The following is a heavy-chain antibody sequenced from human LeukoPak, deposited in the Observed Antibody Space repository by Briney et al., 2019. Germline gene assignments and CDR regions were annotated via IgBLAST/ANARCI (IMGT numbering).Heavy chain of an antibody. Sequence: GGSLRLSCAASGFTFSSYGVHWVRQAPGKGLEWVAFIRYDGSNKYYADSVKGRFTISRDNSKNTLYLQMNSLRAEDTAVYYCAKDGASGWFGEGYFDYWGQGTLVTVSS. CDR2: IRYDGSNK. CDR3: AKDGASGWFGEGYFDY. CDR1: GFTFSSYG. J-gene: IGHJ4*02. D-gene: IGHD3-10*01. V-gene: IGHV3-30*02.